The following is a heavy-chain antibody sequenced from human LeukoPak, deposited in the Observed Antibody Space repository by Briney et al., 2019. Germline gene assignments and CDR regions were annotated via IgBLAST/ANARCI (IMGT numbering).Heavy chain of an antibody. Sequence: SETLSLTCTVSGGSISSYYWSWIRQPPGKGLEWIGYIYYSGSTNYNPSLKSRVTISVDTSKNQFSLKVSSVTAADTAVYYCASNYYGSRSLDYWGQGNLVTVSS. CDR1: GGSISSYY. CDR3: ASNYYGSRSLDY. CDR2: IYYSGST. D-gene: IGHD3-10*01. V-gene: IGHV4-59*08. J-gene: IGHJ4*02.